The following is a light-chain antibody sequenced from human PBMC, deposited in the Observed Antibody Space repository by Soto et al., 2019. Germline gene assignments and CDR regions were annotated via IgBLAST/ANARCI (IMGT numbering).Light chain of an antibody. CDR1: QSVNNN. J-gene: IGKJ3*01. V-gene: IGKV3-15*01. CDR3: QQYNNWPLFT. CDR2: GAS. Sequence: EIVMTQSPATLSVSPGERATLSCRASQSVNNNLAWYHQKPGQAPRLLIYGASIRATGIPARFSGSESGTEFTLTISSLQSEDFAVYYCQQYNNWPLFTFGPGTKVDIK.